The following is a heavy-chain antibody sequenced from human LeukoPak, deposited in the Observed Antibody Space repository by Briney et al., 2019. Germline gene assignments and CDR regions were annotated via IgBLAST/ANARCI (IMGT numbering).Heavy chain of an antibody. CDR1: GDSVSSNSAA. Sequence: SQTLSLTCAISGDSVSSNSAAWIWIRQSPSRGLEWLGRTYYRSKWYSDYALSVRGRIIINPDTSKNQFSLQLDSVTPDDAAVYYCAKYSSNWYIDYWGQGTLVTVSS. J-gene: IGHJ4*02. V-gene: IGHV6-1*01. D-gene: IGHD6-13*01. CDR2: TYYRSKWYS. CDR3: AKYSSNWYIDY.